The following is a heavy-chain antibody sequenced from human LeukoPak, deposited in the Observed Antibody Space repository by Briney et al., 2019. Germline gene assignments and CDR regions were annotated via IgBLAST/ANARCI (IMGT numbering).Heavy chain of an antibody. CDR1: GFTLSSYA. V-gene: IGHV3-23*01. CDR3: AKDYYGSGRWGHFDY. D-gene: IGHD3-10*01. Sequence: GGSLRLSCAASGFTLSSYAMSWVRQAPGKGLEWVSTINDSGGTTYYADSVKGRFTISRDNSKNTLYLQMNSLRAEDTAVYYCAKDYYGSGRWGHFDYWGQGTLVTVSS. CDR2: INDSGGTT. J-gene: IGHJ4*02.